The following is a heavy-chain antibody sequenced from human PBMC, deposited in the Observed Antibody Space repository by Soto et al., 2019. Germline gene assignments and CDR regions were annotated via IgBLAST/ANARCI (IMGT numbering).Heavy chain of an antibody. V-gene: IGHV3-23*01. CDR1: GFTFSSYA. CDR3: ARGGGSYYFDY. CDR2: MRGGGGSK. D-gene: IGHD1-26*01. Sequence: GGSLRLSCAASGFTFSSYAMSWVRQAPGKGLEWVAAMRGGGGSKYYADSVKGRFTISRDNSKNTLYLQMNSLRAEDTAVYYCARGGGSYYFDYWGQGTLVTVSS. J-gene: IGHJ4*02.